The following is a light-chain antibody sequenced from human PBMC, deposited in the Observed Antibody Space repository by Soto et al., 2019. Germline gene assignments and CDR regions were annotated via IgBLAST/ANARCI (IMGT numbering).Light chain of an antibody. J-gene: IGKJ5*01. CDR3: QQRNIWPPVT. Sequence: EIVLTQSPATLSLSPGERATLSCRASPSVTNYLAWYQQKPGQAPRLLIYGAFNRATVIPARFSGSGSGTDFTLTSSRLEPEDFAVYYCQQRNIWPPVTFGQGTRLEIK. V-gene: IGKV3-11*01. CDR1: PSVTNY. CDR2: GAF.